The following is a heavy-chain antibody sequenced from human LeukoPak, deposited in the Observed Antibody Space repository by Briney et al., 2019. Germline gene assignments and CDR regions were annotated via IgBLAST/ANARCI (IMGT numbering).Heavy chain of an antibody. CDR1: GGSLSSGDYY. CDR2: IYYSGST. CDR3: AREPGEGSWTLGSYYFDY. D-gene: IGHD6-13*01. Sequence: SQTLSLTCTVSGGSLSSGDYYWSWIRQPPGKGLEWIGYIYYSGSTYYNPSLKSRVTISVDTSKNQFSLKLSSVTAADTAVYYCAREPGEGSWTLGSYYFDYWGQGTLVTVSS. V-gene: IGHV4-30-4*01. J-gene: IGHJ4*02.